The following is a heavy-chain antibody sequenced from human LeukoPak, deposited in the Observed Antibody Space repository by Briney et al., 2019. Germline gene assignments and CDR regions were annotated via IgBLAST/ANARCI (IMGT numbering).Heavy chain of an antibody. Sequence: PGGSLRLSCAASGFTFSNYWMTWVRQAPGKGLEWVANIKQDGSEKYYVDSVKGRFTISRDNAKNSLYLQMNSLRAEDTAVYYCARDLFTVTTSRDYWGQGTLVTVSS. D-gene: IGHD4-17*01. CDR3: ARDLFTVTTSRDY. CDR1: GFTFSNYW. J-gene: IGHJ4*02. V-gene: IGHV3-7*01. CDR2: IKQDGSEK.